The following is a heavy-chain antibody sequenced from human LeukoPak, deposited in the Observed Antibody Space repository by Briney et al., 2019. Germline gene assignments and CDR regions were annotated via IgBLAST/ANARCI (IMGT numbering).Heavy chain of an antibody. CDR3: ASTWELPNYYYYGMDV. V-gene: IGHV1-46*01. CDR2: INPSGGST. CDR1: GYTFTSYY. Sequence: ASVKVSCKASGYTFTSYYMHWVRQAPGQGLEWMGIINPSGGSTSYAQKFQGRVTMTRDTSTSTVYMELSSLRSEDTAVYYCASTWELPNYYYYGMDVWGQGTTVTVSS. J-gene: IGHJ6*02. D-gene: IGHD1-26*01.